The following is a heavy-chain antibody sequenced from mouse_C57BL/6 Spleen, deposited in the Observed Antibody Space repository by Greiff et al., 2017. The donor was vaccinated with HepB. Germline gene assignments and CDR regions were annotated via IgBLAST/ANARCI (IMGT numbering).Heavy chain of an antibody. J-gene: IGHJ4*01. CDR1: GYTFTSYW. CDR2: INPSNGGT. V-gene: IGHV1-53*01. Sequence: VKLQQPGTELVKPGASVKLSCKASGYTFTSYWMHWVKQRPGQGLEWIGNINPSNGGTNYNEKFKSKATLTVDKSSRTAYMQLSSLTSEDYAVYYCARSGYYYAMDYWGQGTSVTVSS. CDR3: ARSGYYYAMDY.